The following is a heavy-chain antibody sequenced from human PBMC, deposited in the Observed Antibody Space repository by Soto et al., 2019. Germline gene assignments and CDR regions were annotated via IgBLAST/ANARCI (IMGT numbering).Heavy chain of an antibody. J-gene: IGHJ2*01. CDR3: AIAVGGGGRQWLVRSYWYFDL. CDR2: IYYSGST. V-gene: IGHV4-39*01. Sequence: QLQLQESGPGLVKPSETLSLTCTVSGGSISSSSYYWGWIRQPPGKGLEWIGSIYYSGSTYYNPSRKSRVTISVDTSKNQFSLKLSSVTAADAAVYYCAIAVGGGGRQWLVRSYWYFDLWGRGTLVTVSS. D-gene: IGHD6-19*01. CDR1: GGSISSSSYY.